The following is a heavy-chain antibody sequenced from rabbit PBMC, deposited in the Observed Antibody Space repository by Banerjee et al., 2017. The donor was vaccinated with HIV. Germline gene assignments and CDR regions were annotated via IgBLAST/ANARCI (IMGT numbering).Heavy chain of an antibody. CDR2: IGTGSGST. J-gene: IGHJ6*01. V-gene: IGHV1S45*01. CDR1: GFSFSNKCV. D-gene: IGHD6-1*01. CDR3: ARGSNCYGGYGWGL. Sequence: QEQLEESGGDLVKPEGSLTLTCTASGFSFSNKCVMCWVRQAPGKGLEWIGCIGTGSGSTYYASWAKGRFTISKTSSTTVTLQLNSQTVADTATYFCARGSNCYGGYGWGLWGQGTLVTVS.